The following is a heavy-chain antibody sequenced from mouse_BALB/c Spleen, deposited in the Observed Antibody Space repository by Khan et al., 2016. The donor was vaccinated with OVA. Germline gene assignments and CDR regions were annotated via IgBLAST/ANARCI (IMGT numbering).Heavy chain of an antibody. V-gene: IGHV1-7*01. CDR1: GYTFINYW. Sequence: QIQLVQSGAELAKPGASVKMSCKTSGYTFINYWILWVKQRPGQGLEWIGYINPTTNYTEFNQNFKDKATLTADRSSSTAYMQLSSLTSEDSAFYYCARRGLRWDFDYWGQGTTLTVSS. CDR2: INPTTNYT. J-gene: IGHJ2*01. CDR3: ARRGLRWDFDY. D-gene: IGHD1-1*01.